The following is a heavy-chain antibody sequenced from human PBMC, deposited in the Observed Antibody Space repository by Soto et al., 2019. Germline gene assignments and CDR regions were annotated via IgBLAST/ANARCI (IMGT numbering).Heavy chain of an antibody. D-gene: IGHD4-17*01. CDR1: GFTFSSYA. CDR3: AKPLYGDYPYYYYGMDV. V-gene: IGHV3-23*01. Sequence: GGSLRLSCAASGFTFSSYAMSWVRQAPGKGLEWVSAISGSGGSTYYADSVKGRFTISRDNSKNTLYLQMNSLRAEDTAVYYCAKPLYGDYPYYYYGMDVWGQGTTVTVSS. J-gene: IGHJ6*02. CDR2: ISGSGGST.